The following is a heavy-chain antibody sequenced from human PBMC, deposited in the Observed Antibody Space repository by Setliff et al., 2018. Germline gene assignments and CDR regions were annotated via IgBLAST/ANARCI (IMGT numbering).Heavy chain of an antibody. D-gene: IGHD3-22*01. Sequence: GASVKVSCKASGGTFRSDGFNWVRQAPGQGLEWMGRIIPVFRTADYAPILQGRVTISADESTTTAYMELSSLKSDDTAVYYCARDTRDKFDSSGYYLSFDSWGQGTLVTVS. CDR1: GGTFRSDG. V-gene: IGHV1-69*13. J-gene: IGHJ4*02. CDR3: ARDTRDKFDSSGYYLSFDS. CDR2: IIPVFRTA.